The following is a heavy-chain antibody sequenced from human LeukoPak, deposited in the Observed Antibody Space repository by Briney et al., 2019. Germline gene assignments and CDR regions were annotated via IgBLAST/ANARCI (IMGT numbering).Heavy chain of an antibody. CDR3: ARGGYDTPVDY. V-gene: IGHV4-31*03. CDR2: IYYSGST. Sequence: SETLSLTCTVSGGSISSGGYYWSWIRQHPGKGLEWIGYIYYSGSTYYNPSHKSRVTISVDTSKNQFSLKLSSVTAADTAVYYCARGGYDTPVDYWGQGTLVTVSS. J-gene: IGHJ4*02. CDR1: GGSISSGGYY. D-gene: IGHD5-12*01.